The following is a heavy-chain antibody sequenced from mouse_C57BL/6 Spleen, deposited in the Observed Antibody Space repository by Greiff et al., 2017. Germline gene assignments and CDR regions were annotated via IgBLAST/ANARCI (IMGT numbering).Heavy chain of an antibody. V-gene: IGHV5-9-1*02. CDR2: ISSGGGYT. J-gene: IGHJ2*01. D-gene: IGHD1-1*01. CDR1: GFTFSSYA. Sequence: EVQLVESGAGLVKPGGSLKLSCAASGFTFSSYAMSWVRQTPEKRLEWVAYISSGGGYTYYADTVTGRFTIARDNARNTLYLKMSSLKSEDTAMYYCTRVKGDCSSFDYWGQGTTLTVSA. CDR3: TRVKGDCSSFDY.